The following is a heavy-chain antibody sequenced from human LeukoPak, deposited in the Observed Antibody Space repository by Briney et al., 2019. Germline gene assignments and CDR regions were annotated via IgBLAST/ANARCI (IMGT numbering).Heavy chain of an antibody. Sequence: GGSLRLSCAASGFTVSSNEMSWVRQAPGKGLEWVSSISGGSTYYADSRKGRFTTSRDNSKNTLHLQMNSLRAEDTAVYYCARERDSEWLPRSYYFDYWGQGTLVTVSS. V-gene: IGHV3-38-3*01. CDR3: ARERDSEWLPRSYYFDY. J-gene: IGHJ4*02. D-gene: IGHD5-24*01. CDR1: GFTVSSNE. CDR2: ISGGST.